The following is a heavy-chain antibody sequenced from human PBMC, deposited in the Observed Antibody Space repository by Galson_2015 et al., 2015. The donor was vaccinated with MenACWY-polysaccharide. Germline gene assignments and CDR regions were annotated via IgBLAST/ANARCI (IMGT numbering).Heavy chain of an antibody. CDR2: MNPDSGNT. J-gene: IGHJ4*02. Sequence: SVKVSCKASGYTFTSYDIHWVRQATGQGLEWTGWMNPDSGNTGYAQKFQGRVTMTRNTSIRTAYMELSGLTSEDTAVYYCGRWTSRGDPDGYLDDRGQGTLVAVSS. CDR1: GYTFTSYD. D-gene: IGHD3/OR15-3a*01. CDR3: GRWTSRGDPDGYLDD. V-gene: IGHV1-8*01.